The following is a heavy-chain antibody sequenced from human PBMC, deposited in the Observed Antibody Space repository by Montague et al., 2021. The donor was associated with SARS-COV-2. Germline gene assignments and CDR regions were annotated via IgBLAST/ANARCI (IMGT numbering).Heavy chain of an antibody. V-gene: IGHV4-59*08. J-gene: IGHJ6*02. D-gene: IGHD2-8*01. Sequence: SETLSLTCTVSGGSISRSYWSWIRQPPGKGLEWIGYIYYTGSTDYNPSLKSRVTISVDTSKNQLSLKLISVTAADTAVYFGARHMSDCSKGICHTYYYYGWDVWGRGTTVTVSS. CDR2: IYYTGST. CDR1: GGSISRSY. CDR3: ARHMSDCSKGICHTYYYYGWDV.